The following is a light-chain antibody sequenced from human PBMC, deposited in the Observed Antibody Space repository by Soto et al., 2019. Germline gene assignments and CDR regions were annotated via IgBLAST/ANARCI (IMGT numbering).Light chain of an antibody. Sequence: QLVLTQSPSASASLGASVKLTCILSSGHSSYAIAWHQQQPEKGPLHLIIINSDGTHNKGDGIPDRFSGSSSGAERDLTISSLQSEDEAVYYWQTWGTGIRVFGGGTKLTVL. V-gene: IGLV4-69*01. CDR3: QTWGTGIRV. J-gene: IGLJ2*01. CDR2: INSDGTH. CDR1: SGHSSYA.